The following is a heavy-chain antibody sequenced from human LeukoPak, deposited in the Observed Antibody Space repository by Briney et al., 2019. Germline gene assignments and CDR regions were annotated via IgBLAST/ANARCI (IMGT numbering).Heavy chain of an antibody. J-gene: IGHJ4*02. CDR3: ARALRLGELSFNGY. CDR1: GYTFTSYG. Sequence: GASVKVSCKASGYTFTSYGISWVRQAPGQGLEWMGWISAYNGNTNYAQKLQGRVTMTTDTSTSTAYMELRSLRSAATAVYYCARALRLGELSFNGYWGQGTLVTVSS. D-gene: IGHD3-16*02. V-gene: IGHV1-18*01. CDR2: ISAYNGNT.